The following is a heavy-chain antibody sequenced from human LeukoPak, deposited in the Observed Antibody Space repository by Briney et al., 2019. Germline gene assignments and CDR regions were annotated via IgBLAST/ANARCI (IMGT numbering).Heavy chain of an antibody. V-gene: IGHV1-18*01. Sequence: ASVNVSCKASGYTFTIYGISWVRQAPGQGLEWMGWISAYNGNTNYAQKLQGRVTMTTDTSTSTAYMELRSLRSDDTAVYYCARDVSHCSSTSCPPRWFDPWGQGTLVTVSS. D-gene: IGHD2-2*01. CDR1: GYTFTIYG. CDR2: ISAYNGNT. J-gene: IGHJ5*02. CDR3: ARDVSHCSSTSCPPRWFDP.